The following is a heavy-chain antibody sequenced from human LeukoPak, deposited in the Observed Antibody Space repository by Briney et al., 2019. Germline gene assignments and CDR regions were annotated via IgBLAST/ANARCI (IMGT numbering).Heavy chain of an antibody. Sequence: PSETLSHTCTVPGGSISSFYWSWIRQPPGKGLEWIGYISYSGSTNYNPSLKSGVVISVDTSKNQFSLKLTSVTAADTAVYYCARIRYGSGSYALTFFDYWGQGTLVTVSS. CDR2: ISYSGST. D-gene: IGHD3-10*01. CDR3: ARIRYGSGSYALTFFDY. V-gene: IGHV4-59*01. J-gene: IGHJ4*02. CDR1: GGSISSFY.